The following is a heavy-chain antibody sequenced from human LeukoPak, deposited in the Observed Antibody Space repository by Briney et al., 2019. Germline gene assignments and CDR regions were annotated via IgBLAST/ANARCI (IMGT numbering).Heavy chain of an antibody. V-gene: IGHV3-33*01. CDR2: IWYDGSNK. CDR3: AGGGRPTWHGMDV. CDR1: GFTFSIYG. Sequence: GGSLRLSCEASGFTFSIYGMHWVRQAPGKGLEWVAVIWYDGSNKNYADSVKGRFTISRDNSKNTLYLQMNSLRAEDTAVYYCAGGGRPTWHGMDVWGQGTTLTVSS. J-gene: IGHJ6*02. D-gene: IGHD3-16*01.